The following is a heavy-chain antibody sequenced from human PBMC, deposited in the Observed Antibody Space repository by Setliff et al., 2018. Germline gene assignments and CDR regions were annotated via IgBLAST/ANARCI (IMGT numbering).Heavy chain of an antibody. CDR3: ARGYGVLTGYYNY. CDR2: IYYSGST. Sequence: SETLSLTCTVSGGSISSHYWSWIRQPPGKGLEWIGSIYYSGSTNYNPSLKSRVTISVDTSKNQFSLNLSAVTAADTAVYYCARGYGVLTGYYNYWGQGTLVTVSS. J-gene: IGHJ4*02. CDR1: GGSISSHY. V-gene: IGHV4-59*11. D-gene: IGHD3-9*01.